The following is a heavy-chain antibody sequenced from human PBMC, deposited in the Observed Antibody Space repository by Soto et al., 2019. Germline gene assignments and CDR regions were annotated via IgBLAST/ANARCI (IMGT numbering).Heavy chain of an antibody. V-gene: IGHV4-4*02. Sequence: QVQLQESGPGLVKPSGTLSLTCAVSGGSISSSNWWSWVRQPPGKGLEWIGEIYHSGSTNYNPSLKSRVTRSVAKSKNQFSLKLSSVPAADTAVYYCASVRGGYYYAMDVWGQGTTVTVSS. D-gene: IGHD3-10*02. CDR2: IYHSGST. CDR1: GGSISSSNW. J-gene: IGHJ6*02. CDR3: ASVRGGYYYAMDV.